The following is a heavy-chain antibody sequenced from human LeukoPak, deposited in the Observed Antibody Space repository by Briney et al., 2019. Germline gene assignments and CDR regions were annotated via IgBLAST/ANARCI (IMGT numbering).Heavy chain of an antibody. J-gene: IGHJ6*02. D-gene: IGHD4/OR15-4a*01. CDR1: GFTFTAYT. CDR3: TRDDYSDSPTYYNGMDV. V-gene: IGHV3-21*01. CDR2: MSGIVGFV. Sequence: GGSLRLSCAASGFTFTAYTMNWVRQAPGKGLEWVSSMSGIVGFVHYADSVKGRFTIYRDNAKSSLYLQMISLRAEDTAVYFCTRDDYSDSPTYYNGMDVWGQGTAVTVSS.